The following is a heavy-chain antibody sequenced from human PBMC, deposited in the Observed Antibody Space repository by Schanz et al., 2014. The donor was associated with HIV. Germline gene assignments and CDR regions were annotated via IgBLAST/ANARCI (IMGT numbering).Heavy chain of an antibody. CDR2: IGHEGNDI. V-gene: IGHV3-33*08. D-gene: IGHD1-26*01. J-gene: IGHJ4*02. Sequence: QVQLVESGGGVVQPGRSLRLSCAASGFTFSTNDMHWVRQVPGKGLEWVAVIGHEGNDIHYVDSVAGRFTISRDNSKNTLYLQLGSLRTEDTAVYYCARDLNVGRHFDYWGQGALVTVSS. CDR1: GFTFSTND. CDR3: ARDLNVGRHFDY.